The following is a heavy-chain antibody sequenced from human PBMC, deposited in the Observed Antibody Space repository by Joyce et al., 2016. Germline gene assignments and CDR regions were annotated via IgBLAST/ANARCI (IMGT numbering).Heavy chain of an antibody. Sequence: LEWVAVISYDGVYKYYSDSVKGRFTISRDKSRDRLFLEMNSLRAEDTAVYYCAKILTAGYSSGWFLDYWGQGTLVTVSS. CDR3: AKILTAGYSSGWFLDY. J-gene: IGHJ4*02. CDR2: ISYDGVYK. V-gene: IGHV3-30*18. D-gene: IGHD6-25*01.